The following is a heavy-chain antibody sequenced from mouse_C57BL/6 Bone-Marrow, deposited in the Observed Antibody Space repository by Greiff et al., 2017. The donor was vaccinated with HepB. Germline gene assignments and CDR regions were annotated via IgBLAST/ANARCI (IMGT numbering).Heavy chain of an antibody. V-gene: IGHV3-6*01. CDR2: ISYDGSN. J-gene: IGHJ4*01. D-gene: IGHD2-2*01. CDR1: GYSITSGYY. Sequence: VQLKESGPGLVKPSQSLSLTCSVTGYSITSGYYWNWIRQFPGNKLEWMGYISYDGSNNYNPSLKNRISITRDTSKNKFFLKLNSVTTEDTATYYGAWGGWLRRDAMDYWGQGTSVTVSS. CDR3: AWGGWLRRDAMDY.